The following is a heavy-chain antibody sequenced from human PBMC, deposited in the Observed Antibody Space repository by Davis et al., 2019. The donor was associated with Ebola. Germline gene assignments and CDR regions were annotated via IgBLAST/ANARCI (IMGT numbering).Heavy chain of an antibody. D-gene: IGHD3-22*01. CDR1: GFTFGDYA. Sequence: GESLKISCAASGFTFGDYAMHWVRQAPGKGLEWVSLISWDGRSTAYADSVRGRFSISRDNSRQFLYLQMNGLRAEDTALYYCTAYDSTSRNYWGQGTLVTVSS. CDR3: TAYDSTSRNY. J-gene: IGHJ4*02. V-gene: IGHV3-43D*03. CDR2: ISWDGRST.